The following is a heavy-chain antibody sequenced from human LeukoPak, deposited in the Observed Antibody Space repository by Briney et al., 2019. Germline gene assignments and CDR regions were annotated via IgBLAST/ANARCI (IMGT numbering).Heavy chain of an antibody. CDR1: GGTISSYY. V-gene: IGHV4-59*08. CDR2: IHSSGST. Sequence: SETLSLTCTASGGTISSYYWNWIRQPPGKGLEWIGYIHSSGSTKYNPSLKSRVTISVDTSKNQFSLKLSSVTAADRAVYYCARWYSSGWAFDYWGQGTLVTVSS. CDR3: ARWYSSGWAFDY. J-gene: IGHJ4*02. D-gene: IGHD6-19*01.